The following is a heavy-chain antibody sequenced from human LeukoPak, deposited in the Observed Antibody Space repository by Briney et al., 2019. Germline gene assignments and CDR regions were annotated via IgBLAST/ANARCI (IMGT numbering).Heavy chain of an antibody. V-gene: IGHV4-59*01. D-gene: IGHD6-19*01. CDR2: IYYSGST. J-gene: IGHJ4*02. Sequence: PSETLSLTCTASGGSISSYYWSWIRQPPGKGLEWIGYIYYSGSTNYNPSLKSRVTISVDTSKNQFSLKLSSVTAADTAVYYCARGLNSLSSGWLDYWGQGTLVTVSS. CDR3: ARGLNSLSSGWLDY. CDR1: GGSISSYY.